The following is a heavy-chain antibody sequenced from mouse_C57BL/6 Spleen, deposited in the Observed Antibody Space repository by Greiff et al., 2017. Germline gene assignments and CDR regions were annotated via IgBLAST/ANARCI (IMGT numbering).Heavy chain of an antibody. V-gene: IGHV1-69*01. CDR2: IDPSDSYT. J-gene: IGHJ2*01. CDR3: AREFDY. CDR1: GYTFTSYW. Sequence: QVQLQQPGAELVMPGASVKLSCKASGYTFTSYWMHWVKQRPGQGLEWIGEIDPSDSYTNYNQKFKGKSTLTVDKYSSTAYMQLSSLTSEDSAVYYCAREFDYWGQGTTLTVSS.